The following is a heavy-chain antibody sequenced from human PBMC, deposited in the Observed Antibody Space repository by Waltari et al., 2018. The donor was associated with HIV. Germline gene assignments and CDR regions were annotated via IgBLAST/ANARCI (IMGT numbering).Heavy chain of an antibody. CDR3: ARETNYYDGSGFYLDD. J-gene: IGHJ4*02. CDR2: ISGSGSTI. D-gene: IGHD3-22*01. CDR1: GFTFSDYY. Sequence: QVQLVASGGRLVKPGGSLRLSCAASGFTFSDYYLSGIRQAPGKGLQWVSYISGSGSTIEYADSVKGRFTISRDNTENSLYLQMNSLRAEDTAVYYCARETNYYDGSGFYLDDWGQGTLVTVSS. V-gene: IGHV3-11*01.